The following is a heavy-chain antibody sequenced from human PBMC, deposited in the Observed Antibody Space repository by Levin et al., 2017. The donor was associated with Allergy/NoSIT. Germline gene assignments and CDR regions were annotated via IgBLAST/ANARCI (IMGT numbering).Heavy chain of an antibody. D-gene: IGHD6-13*01. Sequence: LSLTCAASGFTFDDYAMHWVRQAPGKGLEWVSGISWNSGSIGYADSVKGRFTISRDNAKNSLYLQMNSLRAEDTALYYCAKGGQQLVPEYFQHWGQGTLVTVSS. CDR2: ISWNSGSI. CDR3: AKGGQQLVPEYFQH. J-gene: IGHJ1*01. CDR1: GFTFDDYA. V-gene: IGHV3-9*01.